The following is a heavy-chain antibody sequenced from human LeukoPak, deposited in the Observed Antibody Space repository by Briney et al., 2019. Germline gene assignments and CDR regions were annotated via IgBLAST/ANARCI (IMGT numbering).Heavy chain of an antibody. CDR3: AKDFGYYGCSGYSDY. J-gene: IGHJ4*02. V-gene: IGHV3-23*01. CDR2: ISGSGGST. Sequence: GGSLRLSCAASGFTFSSYAMSWVRQAPGKGLEWVSAISGSGGSTYYADSVKGRFTISRDNSKNTLYLQMNSLRAEDTAVYYCAKDFGYYGCSGYSDYWGQGTLVTVSS. CDR1: GFTFSSYA. D-gene: IGHD3-22*01.